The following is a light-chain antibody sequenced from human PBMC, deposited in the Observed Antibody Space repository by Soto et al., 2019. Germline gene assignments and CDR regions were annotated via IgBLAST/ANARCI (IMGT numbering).Light chain of an antibody. J-gene: IGKJ4*01. Sequence: EIVLTQSPATLSLSPGERATLSCRASQSIGTYLAWYQQKPGQAPRLLIYDASNRATGIPARFSGSGSGTDFPLTISSLEPGDFAVYYCQQRDNWPRFGGGTKVEIK. CDR2: DAS. CDR1: QSIGTY. V-gene: IGKV3-11*01. CDR3: QQRDNWPR.